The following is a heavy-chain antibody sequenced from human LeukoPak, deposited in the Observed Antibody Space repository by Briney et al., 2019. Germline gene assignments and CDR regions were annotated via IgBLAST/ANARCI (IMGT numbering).Heavy chain of an antibody. CDR3: AKALTGWGAYDC. Sequence: GGSLRLSCAGSGFTFSGYAMSWVRQAPGKGLEWVSAISGSGSDTFYADSVKGRFTISRDNSKNTLSVQMNSLRAEDTAVYYCAKALTGWGAYDCWGQGALVTVSS. V-gene: IGHV3-23*01. D-gene: IGHD3-9*01. J-gene: IGHJ4*02. CDR1: GFTFSGYA. CDR2: ISGSGSDT.